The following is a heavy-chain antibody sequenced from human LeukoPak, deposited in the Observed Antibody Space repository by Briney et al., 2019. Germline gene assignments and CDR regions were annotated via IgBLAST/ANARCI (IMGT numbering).Heavy chain of an antibody. CDR2: IWYDGSNK. CDR3: AGGGHYFDY. Sequence: GGSLRLSCAASGFTFSSYGMHWVRQAPGKGLEWVAVIWYDGSNKYYADSVKGRFTISRDNSKNTLYLQMNSLRAEDTAVYYCAGGGHYFDYWGPGTLATVSS. D-gene: IGHD3-16*01. V-gene: IGHV3-33*01. J-gene: IGHJ4*02. CDR1: GFTFSSYG.